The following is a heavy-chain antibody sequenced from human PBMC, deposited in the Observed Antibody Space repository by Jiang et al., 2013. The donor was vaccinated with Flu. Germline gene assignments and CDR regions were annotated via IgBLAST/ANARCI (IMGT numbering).Heavy chain of an antibody. CDR3: ASHDSSYRHAFDI. D-gene: IGHD3-22*01. V-gene: IGHV4-30-2*01. CDR2: IYHSGST. Sequence: GPGLVKPSQTLSLTCAVSGGSISSGGYSWSWIRQPPGKGLEWIGYIYHSGSTYYNPSLKSRVTISVDRSKNQFSLKLSSVTAADTAVYYCASHDSSYRHAFDIWGQGTMVTVSS. CDR1: GGSISSGGYS. J-gene: IGHJ3*02.